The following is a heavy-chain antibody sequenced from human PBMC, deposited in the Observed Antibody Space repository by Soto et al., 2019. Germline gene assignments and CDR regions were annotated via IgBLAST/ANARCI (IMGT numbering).Heavy chain of an antibody. Sequence: QVQLVESGGGVVQPGESLRLACAASGFTFRSYAMHWVRQTPRKGLEWVAIMWYDGSNQYYADSVKGRFTISRDNSNSTLYLEMNSLRVEDTAVYYCARERNYGGNSPYFDYWGQGVLVTVSS. J-gene: IGHJ4*02. CDR3: ARERNYGGNSPYFDY. V-gene: IGHV3-33*01. CDR1: GFTFRSYA. CDR2: MWYDGSNQ. D-gene: IGHD4-17*01.